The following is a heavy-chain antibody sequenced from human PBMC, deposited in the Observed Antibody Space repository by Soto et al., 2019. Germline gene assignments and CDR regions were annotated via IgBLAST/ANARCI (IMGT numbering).Heavy chain of an antibody. J-gene: IGHJ6*02. D-gene: IGHD1-1*01. CDR3: ARWGKERFRGHGMDV. Sequence: QVQLVQSGAEVRKPGSSVRVSCKASGDRFSTYAFNWVRQAPGQGLEWLGGIMTFFGAAMYAQTFQGRVTITADEFTTTVCMELSGLRYEDTAVYYYARWGKERFRGHGMDVWGQGTTVTVSS. CDR1: GDRFSTYA. CDR2: IMTFFGAA. V-gene: IGHV1-69*01.